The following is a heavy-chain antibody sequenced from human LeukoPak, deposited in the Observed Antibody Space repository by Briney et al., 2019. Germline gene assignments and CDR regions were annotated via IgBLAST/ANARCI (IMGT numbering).Heavy chain of an antibody. CDR3: AKTGHCSGGGCYESGFDY. CDR2: IIPILSIA. D-gene: IGHD2-15*01. V-gene: IGHV1-69*04. Sequence: SEKVSCKASGGTFSSYAISWVRQAPGQGLEWMGRIIPILSIANYAQKFKGRVTITADKSTSTAYMELSSLRSEDTAVYYCAKTGHCSGGGCYESGFDYWGQGTLVTVSS. J-gene: IGHJ4*02. CDR1: GGTFSSYA.